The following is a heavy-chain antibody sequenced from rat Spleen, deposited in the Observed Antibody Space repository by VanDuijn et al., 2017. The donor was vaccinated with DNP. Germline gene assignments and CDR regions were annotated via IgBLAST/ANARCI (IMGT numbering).Heavy chain of an antibody. J-gene: IGHJ4*01. CDR1: GFTFRSFP. CDR3: TRINYGGYPSYAMDA. D-gene: IGHD1-11*01. CDR2: FSTIGDDT. Sequence: EVQVIESGGGFVQPGGSMKLSCEASGFTFRSFPMAWVRQAPTKGLEWVATFSTIGDDTFYRDSVKGRFTISRDSAKSTLYLQMNSLRSEDTATYYCTRINYGGYPSYAMDAWGQGTSVTVSS. V-gene: IGHV5-46*01.